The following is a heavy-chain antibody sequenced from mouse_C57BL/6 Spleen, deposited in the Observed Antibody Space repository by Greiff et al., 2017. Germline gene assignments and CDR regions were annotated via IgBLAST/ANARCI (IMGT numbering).Heavy chain of an antibody. J-gene: IGHJ1*03. Sequence: VQLQQSGPGLVKPSQSLSLTCSVTGYSITSGYYWNWIRQFPGNKLEWMGYISYDGSNNYNPSLKNRISITRDPAKNQFFLKLNSVTTEDTATYYCAREKIYYGSGYFDVWGTGTTVTVSS. CDR1: GYSITSGYY. CDR2: ISYDGSN. D-gene: IGHD1-1*01. CDR3: AREKIYYGSGYFDV. V-gene: IGHV3-6*01.